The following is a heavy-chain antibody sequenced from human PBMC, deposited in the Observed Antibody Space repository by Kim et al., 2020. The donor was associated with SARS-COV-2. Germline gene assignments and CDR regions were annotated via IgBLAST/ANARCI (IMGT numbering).Heavy chain of an antibody. Sequence: SVKVSCKASGGTFSSFAISWVRQAPGQGLEWMGGIIPIFGTAHYAQKFQGRVTITADRSTSTAYMELSSLKSEDTAVYYCARFGVYYYDSSGYYEDYWG. J-gene: IGHJ4*01. CDR3: ARFGVYYYDSSGYYEDY. CDR1: GGTFSSFA. V-gene: IGHV1-69*06. D-gene: IGHD3-22*01. CDR2: IIPIFGTA.